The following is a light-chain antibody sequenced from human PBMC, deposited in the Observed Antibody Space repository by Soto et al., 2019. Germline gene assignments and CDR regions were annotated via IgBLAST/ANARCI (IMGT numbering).Light chain of an antibody. J-gene: IGKJ1*01. V-gene: IGKV1-5*01. CDR1: QPISSW. CDR3: QQYNAFPWT. Sequence: DIQMTQSPSTLSAFVGDRVTITCRASQPISSWLAWYQQKPGKAPNLLIFDASSLESGVPSRFSGSGSETEFTLTISSLQPDDLATYYCQQYNAFPWTFGRGTKVDIK. CDR2: DAS.